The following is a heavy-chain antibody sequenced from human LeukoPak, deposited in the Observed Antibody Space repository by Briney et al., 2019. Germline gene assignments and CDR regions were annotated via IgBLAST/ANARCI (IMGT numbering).Heavy chain of an antibody. V-gene: IGHV3-48*02. CDR3: ARFTTVTTHYYGMDV. Sequence: RGSLRLSYAASGFTFSSYTMNGVRHSPWKGLWCGSYISISISTIHYADSVKVQFTISRENRQKSMSLQMNSLRDEDTAVYYCARFTTVTTHYYGMDVWGQGTTVTVSS. CDR1: GFTFSSYT. D-gene: IGHD4-17*01. CDR2: ISISISTI. J-gene: IGHJ6*02.